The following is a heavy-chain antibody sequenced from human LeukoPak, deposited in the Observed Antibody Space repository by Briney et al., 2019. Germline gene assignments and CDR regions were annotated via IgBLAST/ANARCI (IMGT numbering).Heavy chain of an antibody. J-gene: IGHJ4*02. CDR2: ISGSGGST. CDR1: GFTFSSYA. V-gene: IGHV3-23*01. CDR3: AKDLRYYGSGSYYEGATFDY. D-gene: IGHD3-10*01. Sequence: GGSLRLSCAASGFTFSSYAMSWVRQAPGKGLEWVSAISGSGGSTYYADSVKGRFTISRDNSMNTLYLQMNSLRAEDTAVYYCAKDLRYYGSGSYYEGATFDYWGQGTLVTVSS.